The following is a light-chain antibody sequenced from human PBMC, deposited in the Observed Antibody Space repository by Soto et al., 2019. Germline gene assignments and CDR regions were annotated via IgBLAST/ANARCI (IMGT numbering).Light chain of an antibody. J-gene: IGKJ1*01. CDR1: QSVSSN. CDR3: QQYKSYPET. V-gene: IGKV3-15*01. CDR2: DAS. Sequence: EIVLTQSPGTLSLSPGERATLSFRASQSVSSNLAWYQQKPGQAPRLVIYDASTRATGIPARFSGSGSGTEFTLSISSLQPDDFATYYCQQYKSYPETFGQGTKVDIK.